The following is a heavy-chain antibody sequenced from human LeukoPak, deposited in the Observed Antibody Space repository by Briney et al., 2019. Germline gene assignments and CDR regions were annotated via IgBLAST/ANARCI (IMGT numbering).Heavy chain of an antibody. D-gene: IGHD6-19*01. CDR3: ARAFAPAVAGTVGYFDL. V-gene: IGHV6-1*01. CDR1: GDSFSSNTAT. CDR2: TYYRSKWYI. J-gene: IGHJ2*01. Sequence: SQTLSLTCAISGDSFSSNTATWNWIRQSPSTGLEWLGRTYYRSKWYIDYASSVQGRITINPDTSKSQFSLQLSSVTPEDTAMYYCARAFAPAVAGTVGYFDLWGRGTLVTVSS.